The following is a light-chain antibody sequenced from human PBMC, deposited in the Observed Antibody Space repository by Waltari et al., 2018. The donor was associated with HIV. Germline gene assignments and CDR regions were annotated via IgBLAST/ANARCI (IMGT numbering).Light chain of an antibody. V-gene: IGLV2-14*01. Sequence: QSALTQPAFVSGSPGQSITISCTGTSSDIGTYNYVSWYQQHPGKAPKLIIYDVSNRPSGVSNRFSGSKSGNTASLTISGLQAEDEADYYCSSYTSSSTPVVFGGGTKLTVL. CDR3: SSYTSSSTPVV. CDR2: DVS. CDR1: SSDIGTYNY. J-gene: IGLJ2*01.